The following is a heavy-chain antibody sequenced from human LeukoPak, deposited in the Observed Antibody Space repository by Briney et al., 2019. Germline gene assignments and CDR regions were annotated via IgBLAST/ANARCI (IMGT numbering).Heavy chain of an antibody. J-gene: IGHJ3*02. CDR2: IYYSGST. Sequence: PSETLSLTCTVSGGSISSGDCYWSWIRQPPGKGLEWIGYIYYSGSTYYNPSLKSRVTISVDTSKNQFSLKLSSVTAADTAVYYCARSNSGTDAFDIWGQGTMVTVSS. D-gene: IGHD4-23*01. CDR1: GGSISSGDCY. CDR3: ARSNSGTDAFDI. V-gene: IGHV4-30-4*01.